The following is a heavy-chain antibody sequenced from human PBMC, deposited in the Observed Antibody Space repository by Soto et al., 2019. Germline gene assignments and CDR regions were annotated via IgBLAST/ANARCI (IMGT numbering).Heavy chain of an antibody. D-gene: IGHD3-10*01. J-gene: IGHJ4*02. CDR2: ISSSSSTI. V-gene: IGHV3-48*04. Sequence: GGSLRLSCAASGFTFSSYSMNWVRQAPGKGLEWVSYISSSSSTIYYADSVEGRFTISRDNAKNSLYLQMNSLRAEDTALYYCARLYGSGSTRRVRIDYWGQGTLVTVSS. CDR3: ARLYGSGSTRRVRIDY. CDR1: GFTFSSYS.